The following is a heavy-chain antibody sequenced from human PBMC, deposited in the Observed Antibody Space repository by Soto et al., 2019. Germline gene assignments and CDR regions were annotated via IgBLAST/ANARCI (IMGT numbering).Heavy chain of an antibody. V-gene: IGHV3-33*08. CDR1: GFTFSNYG. Sequence: GGSLRLSCKGTGFTFSNYGIHWVRQAPGKGLEWVGFVWHDGNNEYYADSLKGRITISRDNSNNTVSLLISSLRAEDSAVYYCVRDKCSNTRCYPDYFDLCGQGTLVTVSS. CDR2: VWHDGNNE. CDR3: VRDKCSNTRCYPDYFDL. D-gene: IGHD2-2*01. J-gene: IGHJ5*02.